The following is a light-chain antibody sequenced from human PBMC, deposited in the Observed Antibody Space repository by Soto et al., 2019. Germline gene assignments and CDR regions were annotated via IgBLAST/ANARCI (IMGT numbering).Light chain of an antibody. V-gene: IGKV3-15*01. CDR3: QQYNNDLPT. CDR1: QSISRN. Sequence: EIVVTQSPATLSVSPGGRATLSCRASQSISRNLAWYQQKLGQAPSLIIYDASTRATDVPDRFSGSGFGTEFTLTISSLQSEDFAVYYCQQYNNDLPTFGQGTKVEIK. CDR2: DAS. J-gene: IGKJ1*01.